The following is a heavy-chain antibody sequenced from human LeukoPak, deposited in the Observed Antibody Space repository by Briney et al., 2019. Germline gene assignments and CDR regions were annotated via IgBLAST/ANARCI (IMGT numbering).Heavy chain of an antibody. CDR3: ARVMRCSSTSCYYYYYGMDV. Sequence: GGSLRLSCAASGFTFSSYEMNWVRQAPGKGLEWVAVISYDGSNKYYADSVKGRFTISRDNSKNTLYLQMNSLRAEDTAVYYCARVMRCSSTSCYYYYYGMDVWGQGTTVTVSS. CDR1: GFTFSSYE. V-gene: IGHV3-30-3*01. CDR2: ISYDGSNK. J-gene: IGHJ6*02. D-gene: IGHD2-2*01.